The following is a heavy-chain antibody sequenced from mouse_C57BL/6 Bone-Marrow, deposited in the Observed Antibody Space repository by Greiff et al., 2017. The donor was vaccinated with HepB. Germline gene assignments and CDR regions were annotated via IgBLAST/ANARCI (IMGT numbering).Heavy chain of an antibody. CDR2: ISYDGSN. Sequence: EVKLEESGPGLVKPSQSLSLTCSVTGYSITSGYYWNWIRQFPGNKLEWMGYISYDGSNNYNPSLKNRISITRDTSKNQFFLKLNSVTTEDTATYYCARPQDGYDGGLDYWGQGTTLTVSS. CDR3: ARPQDGYDGGLDY. CDR1: GYSITSGYY. J-gene: IGHJ2*01. D-gene: IGHD2-2*01. V-gene: IGHV3-6*01.